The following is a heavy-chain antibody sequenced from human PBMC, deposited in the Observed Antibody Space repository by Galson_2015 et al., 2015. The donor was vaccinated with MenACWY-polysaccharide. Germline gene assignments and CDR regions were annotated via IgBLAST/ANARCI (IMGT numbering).Heavy chain of an antibody. V-gene: IGHV6-1*01. J-gene: IGHJ4*02. Sequence: CAISGDSVSSNSAAWNWIRQSPSRGLEWPGRTYYRSKWYNDYAVSVKSRITIKPDTSKNQFSLHLNSVSPEDTAVYYCARIVGGTRDYWGQGILVTVSS. CDR3: ARIVGGTRDY. CDR2: TYYRSKWYN. CDR1: GDSVSSNSAA. D-gene: IGHD1-26*01.